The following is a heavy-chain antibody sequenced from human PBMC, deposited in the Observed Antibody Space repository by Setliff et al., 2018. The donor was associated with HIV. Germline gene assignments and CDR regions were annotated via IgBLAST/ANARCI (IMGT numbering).Heavy chain of an antibody. D-gene: IGHD3-10*01. CDR1: GYTFTDNY. V-gene: IGHV1-18*04. CDR2: INSATGGT. CDR3: ARDQITMVRGTLGAFDI. Sequence: GASVKVSCKASGYTFTDNYIHWVRQAPGQGLEWMAWINSATGGTNYAQKLQGRVTMTTDTSTSTAYMELRSLRSDDTAVYYCARDQITMVRGTLGAFDIWGQGTMVTVSS. J-gene: IGHJ3*02.